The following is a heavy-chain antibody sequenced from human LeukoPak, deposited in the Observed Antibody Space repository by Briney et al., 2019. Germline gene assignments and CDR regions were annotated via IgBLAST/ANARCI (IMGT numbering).Heavy chain of an antibody. Sequence: PSETLSLTCTVSGYSISSAFYWGWIRQPPGTGLEWIGSIYYSGSTYYNPSLKSRVTISVDTSKNQFSLKLSSVTAADTAVYYCARHRVVVVPAAIRGWFDPWGQGTLVTVSS. J-gene: IGHJ5*02. CDR2: IYYSGST. V-gene: IGHV4-38-2*02. CDR1: GYSISSAFY. CDR3: ARHRVVVVPAAIRGWFDP. D-gene: IGHD2-2*02.